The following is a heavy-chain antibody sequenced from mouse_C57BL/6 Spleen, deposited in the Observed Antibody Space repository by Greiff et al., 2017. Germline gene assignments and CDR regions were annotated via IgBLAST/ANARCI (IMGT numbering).Heavy chain of an antibody. Sequence: QVQLQQPGAELVRPGSSVKLSCKASGYTLTSYWMHWVKQRPIQGLEWIGNIDPSDSETHYNQKFKDKATLTVDKSSSTAYMQLSSLTSEDSAVYYCASTAQAPYYAMDYWGQGTSVTVSS. V-gene: IGHV1-52*01. CDR1: GYTLTSYW. CDR2: IDPSDSET. J-gene: IGHJ4*01. CDR3: ASTAQAPYYAMDY. D-gene: IGHD3-2*02.